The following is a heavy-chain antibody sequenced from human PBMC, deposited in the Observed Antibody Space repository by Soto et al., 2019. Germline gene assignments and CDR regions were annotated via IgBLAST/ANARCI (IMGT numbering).Heavy chain of an antibody. D-gene: IGHD3-22*01. CDR1: GFSLSTSGVR. J-gene: IGHJ5*02. V-gene: IGHV2-70*04. CDR3: ARISASGSSIWFDP. CDR2: IDWDDDK. Sequence: SGPTLVNPTQTLTLTCTFSGFSLSTSGVRVSWIRQPPGKALEWLARIDWDDDKFYSTSLITRLTISKDTSKNQVVLTMTNMDPVDTATYYCARISASGSSIWFDPWGQGTLVTVSS.